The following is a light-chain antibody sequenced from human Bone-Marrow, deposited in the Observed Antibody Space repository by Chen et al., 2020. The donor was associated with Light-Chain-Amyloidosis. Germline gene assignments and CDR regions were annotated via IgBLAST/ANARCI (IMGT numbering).Light chain of an antibody. J-gene: IGLJ3*02. CDR2: DDS. Sequence: SYVLTQPSSVSVAPGQTATMACGGKNIGATSVHWYQQTPGQAPLLVVYDDSDRPSGIPGRLSGSNSGTTATLTISRFEAGDEADYYCQVWDRSSDRPVFGGGPKLTVL. CDR1: NIGATS. CDR3: QVWDRSSDRPV. V-gene: IGLV3-21*02.